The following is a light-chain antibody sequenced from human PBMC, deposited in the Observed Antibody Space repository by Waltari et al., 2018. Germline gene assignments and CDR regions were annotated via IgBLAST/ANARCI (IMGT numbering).Light chain of an antibody. V-gene: IGKV3-20*01. CDR1: QTVGSSS. J-gene: IGKJ1*01. Sequence: EIVLTQSPGTASLSTGARVPLSRRASQTVGSSSLAWYQQKPGQAPRLVIYRASRRATGIPDRFSGSGSGTDFSLTISRLEPEDFAVYYCQQHGTLPATFGQGTKVEIK. CDR3: QQHGTLPAT. CDR2: RAS.